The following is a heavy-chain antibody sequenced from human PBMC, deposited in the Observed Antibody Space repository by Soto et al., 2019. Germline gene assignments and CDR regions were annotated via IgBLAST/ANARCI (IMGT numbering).Heavy chain of an antibody. CDR3: ARRQGVIRSAGLDV. J-gene: IGHJ6*02. D-gene: IGHD2-21*01. Sequence: EVQLVESGGGLVQPGGSLRLSCAASGFTFSSYAMHWVRQAPGKGLEYVSAISSNGGSTYYANSVRGRFTISRDNSKNTLSLQMGSLRAEDMAVYYCARRQGVIRSAGLDVWGQGTTVTVSS. CDR1: GFTFSSYA. CDR2: ISSNGGST. V-gene: IGHV3-64*01.